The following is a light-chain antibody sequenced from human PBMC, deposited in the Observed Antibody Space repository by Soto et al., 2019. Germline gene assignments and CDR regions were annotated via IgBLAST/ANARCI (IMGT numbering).Light chain of an antibody. J-gene: IGKJ4*02. Sequence: DIHITQSPSTLSASVGDRVTITCRASQSIRSWLAWYQQKPGKAPQLLIYDASNLESGVPSRFSGSGSGTDFPLPKSRLRPDVFKFYSTQQNNIFSRPSGGGTKG. CDR3: QQNNIFSRP. V-gene: IGKV1-5*01. CDR2: DAS. CDR1: QSIRSW.